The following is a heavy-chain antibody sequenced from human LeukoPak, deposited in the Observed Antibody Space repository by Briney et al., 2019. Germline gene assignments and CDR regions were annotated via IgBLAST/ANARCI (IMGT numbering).Heavy chain of an antibody. CDR3: AREGARPTRITKGYYFDY. CDR1: GGSISSGDYY. D-gene: IGHD1-14*01. J-gene: IGHJ4*02. CDR2: IYYGGST. Sequence: SETLSLTCTVSGGSISSGDYYWSWIRQPPGKGLEWIGYIYYGGSTYYNPSLKSRVTISVDTSKNQFSLKLSSVTAADTAVYYCAREGARPTRITKGYYFDYWGQGTLVTVSS. V-gene: IGHV4-30-4*08.